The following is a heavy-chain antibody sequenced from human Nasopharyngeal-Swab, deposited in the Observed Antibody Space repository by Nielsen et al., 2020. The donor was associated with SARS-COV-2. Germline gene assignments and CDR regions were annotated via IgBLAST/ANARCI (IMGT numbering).Heavy chain of an antibody. D-gene: IGHD6-13*01. Sequence: SLKISCAASGFTFDDYAMHWVRQAPGKGLEWVSGISWNSGSIGYADSVKGRFTISRDNAKNSLYLQMNSLRAEDTALYYCAKNPAGGAVVFGYFDYWGQGTLVTVSS. CDR1: GFTFDDYA. CDR2: ISWNSGSI. CDR3: AKNPAGGAVVFGYFDY. J-gene: IGHJ4*02. V-gene: IGHV3-9*01.